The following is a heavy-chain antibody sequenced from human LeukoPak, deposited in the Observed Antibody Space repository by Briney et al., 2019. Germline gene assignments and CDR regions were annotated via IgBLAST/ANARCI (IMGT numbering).Heavy chain of an antibody. J-gene: IGHJ3*02. V-gene: IGHV3-53*01. CDR3: AKDSLGGYTYGWGVFDI. CDR2: VYTGGST. D-gene: IGHD5-18*01. CDR1: GFTVSSNY. Sequence: GGSLRLSCAASGFTVSSNYMTWVRQAPGKGLEWVSVVYTGGSTYSADSVKGRFTISRDNSKNTLYLQMNTLRADDTAVYYCAKDSLGGYTYGWGVFDIWGQGTMVTVSS.